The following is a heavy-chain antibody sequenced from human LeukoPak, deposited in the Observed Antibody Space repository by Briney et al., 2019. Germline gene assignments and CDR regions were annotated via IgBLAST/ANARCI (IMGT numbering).Heavy chain of an antibody. CDR3: ARDSLLRGSGWDYWYFDL. Sequence: PSETLSLTCTVSGGSVSNGNYYWSWIRQPPGMGLEWIGNMHYSGSTNYNPSLKSRVTISVDTSMNQFSLLLTSATAADTAVYYCARDSLLRGSGWDYWYFDLWGRGTLVTVSS. D-gene: IGHD6-25*01. CDR2: MHYSGST. V-gene: IGHV4-61*01. CDR1: GGSVSNGNYY. J-gene: IGHJ2*01.